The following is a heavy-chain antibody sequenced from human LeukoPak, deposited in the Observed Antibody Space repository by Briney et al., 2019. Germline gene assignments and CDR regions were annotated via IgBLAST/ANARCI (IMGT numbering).Heavy chain of an antibody. CDR3: ARDFSWGVDY. J-gene: IGHJ4*02. CDR2: INGNSGAT. V-gene: IGHV1-2*02. Sequence: ASVKVSCKASGYTLTSYYMHWVRQAPGQGLEWMGWINGNSGATNYARNFQDRVTLTRDTSISTVYMELSRLRIDDTAVYYCARDFSWGVDYWGQGTLVTVSS. CDR1: GYTLTSYY. D-gene: IGHD3-10*01.